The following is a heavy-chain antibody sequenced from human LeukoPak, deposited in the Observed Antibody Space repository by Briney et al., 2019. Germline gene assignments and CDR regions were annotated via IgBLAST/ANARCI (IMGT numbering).Heavy chain of an antibody. D-gene: IGHD2-2*01. CDR2: ISGSGGST. J-gene: IGHJ4*02. CDR3: AKWGAFEDIVVVPAADFDY. Sequence: GGSLRLSCAASGFTFSSYGMSWVRQAPGKGLEWVSAISGSGGSTYYADSVKGRFTISRDNSKNTLYLQMNSLRAEDTAVYYCAKWGAFEDIVVVPAADFDYWGQGTLVTVSS. CDR1: GFTFSSYG. V-gene: IGHV3-23*01.